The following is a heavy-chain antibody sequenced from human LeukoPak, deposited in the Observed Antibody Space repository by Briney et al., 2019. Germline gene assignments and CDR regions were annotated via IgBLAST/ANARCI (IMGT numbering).Heavy chain of an antibody. V-gene: IGHV3-33*01. CDR3: ARDTPIGIWLGDRTVWFAP. Sequence: GGSLRLSCAASGFTFSSYGMHWVRQAPGKGLEWVAVIWYDGSNKYYADSVKGRFTISRDNSKNTLYLQMNSLRAEDTAVYYWARDTPIGIWLGDRTVWFAPGAQGTLVTVS. J-gene: IGHJ5*02. CDR1: GFTFSSYG. D-gene: IGHD3-10*01. CDR2: IWYDGSNK.